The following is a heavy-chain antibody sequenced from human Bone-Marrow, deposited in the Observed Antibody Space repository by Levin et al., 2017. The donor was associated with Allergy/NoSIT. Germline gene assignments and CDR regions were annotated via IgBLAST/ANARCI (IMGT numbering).Heavy chain of an antibody. CDR3: AKDIKAGRETVDFDY. CDR2: ISWDGGST. V-gene: IGHV3-43D*03. J-gene: IGHJ4*02. Sequence: GGSLRLFCAASGFTFDDYAMHWVRQAPGKGLEWVSLISWDGGSTYYADSVKGRFTISRDNSKNSLYLQMNSLRAEDTALYYCAKDIKAGRETVDFDYWGQGTLVTVSS. CDR1: GFTFDDYA. D-gene: IGHD4-17*01.